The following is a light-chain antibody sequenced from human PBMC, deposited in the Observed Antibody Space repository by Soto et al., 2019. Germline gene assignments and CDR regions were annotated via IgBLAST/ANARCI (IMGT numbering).Light chain of an antibody. CDR3: QQYGSSPRT. CDR1: QGVSSSY. J-gene: IGKJ1*01. CDR2: GAS. V-gene: IGKV3-20*01. Sequence: IVLTQSPGALSLSPGERETLSCRASQGVSSSYLAWYHQKPGQAPRLLIYGASSRATCIPDRFSGSGSGTDFTLTICRLEPEDFAVYYCQQYGSSPRTFGQGTKVDIK.